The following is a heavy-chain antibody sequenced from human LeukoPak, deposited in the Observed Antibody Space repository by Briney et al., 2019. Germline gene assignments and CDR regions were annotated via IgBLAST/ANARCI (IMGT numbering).Heavy chain of an antibody. Sequence: SETLSLTCTVSGDSVRSSGYYWIWIRHHPGKGLEWIGYIYYSGNTDYNPSLKSRVTMSVDPPKNQFSLKLSSATAADTAVYYCARGLGYYGSGSYVADYWGQGTLVTVSS. D-gene: IGHD3-10*01. CDR2: IYYSGNT. J-gene: IGHJ4*02. V-gene: IGHV4-31*03. CDR1: GDSVRSSGYY. CDR3: ARGLGYYGSGSYVADY.